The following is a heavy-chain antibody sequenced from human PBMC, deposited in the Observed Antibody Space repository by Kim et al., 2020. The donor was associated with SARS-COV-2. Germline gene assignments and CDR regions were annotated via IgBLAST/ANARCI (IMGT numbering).Heavy chain of an antibody. CDR2: ISFDGRNK. CDR1: GLSFDNSA. D-gene: IGHD3-10*01. J-gene: IGHJ6*02. Sequence: GGSLRLSCAASGLSFDNSAMNWVRQAPGKGLEWMAVISFDGRNKAYADSVKGRFTISRDNSKSTLHLQMNSLRVEDTAVYYCARGNYYESVSLSDYYNGMDVWGQGTTVTVSS. V-gene: IGHV3-30-3*01. CDR3: ARGNYYESVSLSDYYNGMDV.